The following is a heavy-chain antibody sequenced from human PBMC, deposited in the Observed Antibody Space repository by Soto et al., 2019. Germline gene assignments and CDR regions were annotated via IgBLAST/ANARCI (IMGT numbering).Heavy chain of an antibody. CDR3: ARDNGGDLDY. D-gene: IGHD2-21*02. Sequence: PSETLSLTCAVSGGSISSGGSSWSWIRQPPGKGLEWIGYISHSGSTSYNPSLKSRVTISVDRSKNQFSLKLSSMTAADTAVYYCARDNGGDLDYWGQGTLVTVSS. V-gene: IGHV4-30-2*01. CDR2: ISHSGST. CDR1: GGSISSGGSS. J-gene: IGHJ4*02.